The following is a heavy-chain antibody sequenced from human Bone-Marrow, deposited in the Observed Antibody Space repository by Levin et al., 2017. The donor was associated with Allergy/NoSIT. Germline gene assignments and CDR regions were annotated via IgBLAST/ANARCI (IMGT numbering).Heavy chain of an antibody. V-gene: IGHV1-46*01. CDR1: GYTFTSYY. J-gene: IGHJ3*02. D-gene: IGHD5-24*01. CDR3: ARDKGDGYNEGTDAFDI. CDR2: INPSGGST. Sequence: PGGSLRLSCKASGYTFTSYYMHWVRQAPGQGLEWMGIINPSGGSTSYAQKFQGRVTMTRDTSTSTVYMELSSLRSEDTAVYYCARDKGDGYNEGTDAFDIWGQGTMVTVSS.